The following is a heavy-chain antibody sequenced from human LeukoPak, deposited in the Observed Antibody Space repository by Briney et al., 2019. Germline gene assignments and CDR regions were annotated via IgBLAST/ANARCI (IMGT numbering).Heavy chain of an antibody. V-gene: IGHV4-39*01. J-gene: IGHJ5*02. CDR3: ARYEAARRFDP. CDR1: GGSISSSSYY. D-gene: IGHD6-13*01. CDR2: IYYSGST. Sequence: PSETLSLTCTVSGGSISSSSYYWGWIRQPPGKGLEWIGSIYYSGSTYYNPSLKSRVTISVDTSKNQFSLKLSSVTAADTAVYYCARYEAARRFDPWGQGTLVTVSS.